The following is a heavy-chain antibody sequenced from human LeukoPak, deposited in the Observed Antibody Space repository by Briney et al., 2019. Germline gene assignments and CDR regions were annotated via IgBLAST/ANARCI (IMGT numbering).Heavy chain of an antibody. Sequence: NSSETLSLTCTLPGGSISTYYWSWIRQPPGKGLERIGYIYYSGSSGYNPSLKSRGTISVDTSKNQFSLKLSSVTAADTAVYYCARGSITVVPAFDIWGQGTMVTVSS. CDR3: ARGSITVVPAFDI. CDR2: IYYSGSS. CDR1: GGSISTYY. D-gene: IGHD3-3*01. V-gene: IGHV4-59*12. J-gene: IGHJ3*02.